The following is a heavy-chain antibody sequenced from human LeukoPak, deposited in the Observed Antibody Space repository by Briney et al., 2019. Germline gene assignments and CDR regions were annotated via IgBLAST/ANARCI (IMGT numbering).Heavy chain of an antibody. V-gene: IGHV4-30-4*01. Sequence: PSETLSLTCTVAGGSISTGDYYWSWIRQPPGKGLEWIGYIYYIGTTYYNPSLKAGIPFSMQTSKNQSSLNLRSVTAADKAVYYCARDPVYGSGTFWGQGTLVTVSS. CDR2: IYYIGTT. J-gene: IGHJ4*02. CDR3: ARDPVYGSGTF. CDR1: GGSISTGDYY. D-gene: IGHD3-10*01.